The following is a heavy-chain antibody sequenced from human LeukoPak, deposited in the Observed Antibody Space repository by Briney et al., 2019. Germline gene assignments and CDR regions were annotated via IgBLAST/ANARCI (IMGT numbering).Heavy chain of an antibody. CDR2: IIPIFGTA. CDR3: ASGYSYGAYYYYMDV. Sequence: SVKVSCKASGGTFSSYAISWVRQAPGQGLEWMGGIIPIFGTANYAQKFQGRVTFTTDESTCTAYMELSSLRSEDTAVYYCASGYSYGAYYYYMDVWGKGTTVTVSS. V-gene: IGHV1-69*05. CDR1: GGTFSSYA. D-gene: IGHD5-18*01. J-gene: IGHJ6*03.